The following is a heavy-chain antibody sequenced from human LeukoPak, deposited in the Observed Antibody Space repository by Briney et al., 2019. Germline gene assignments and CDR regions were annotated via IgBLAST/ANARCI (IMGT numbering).Heavy chain of an antibody. CDR1: GGSFSGYY. V-gene: IGHV4-34*01. CDR2: INHSGST. J-gene: IGHJ4*02. CDR3: ARISHYYDNSGYRY. D-gene: IGHD3-22*01. Sequence: SETLSLTCAAYGGSFSGYYLSWIRQPPGKGLEWIGEINHSGSTNYNPSLKSRVTISVDTSKNQFSLKLSSVTAADTAVYYCARISHYYDNSGYRYWGQGTLVAVSS.